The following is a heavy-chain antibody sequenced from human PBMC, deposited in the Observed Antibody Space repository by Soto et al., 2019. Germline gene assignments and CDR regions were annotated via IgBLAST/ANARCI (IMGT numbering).Heavy chain of an antibody. CDR3: AKDIRSSTDYYGMDV. CDR2: ISWNSGSI. Sequence: GGSLRLSCAASGFTFNEYSMHWVRQAPGKGLEWVSGISWNSGSIGYTDPVKGRFTISRDNAKNSLYLEMNSLRPEDTALYYCAKDIRSSTDYYGMDVWGQGTTVTVSS. V-gene: IGHV3-9*01. D-gene: IGHD3-10*01. CDR1: GFTFNEYS. J-gene: IGHJ6*02.